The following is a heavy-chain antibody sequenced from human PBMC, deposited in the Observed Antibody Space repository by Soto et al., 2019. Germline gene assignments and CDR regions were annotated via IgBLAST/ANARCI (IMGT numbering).Heavy chain of an antibody. CDR2: ISYDGSNK. CDR1: GFTFSSYG. V-gene: IGHV3-30*18. CDR3: AKDSANLGYCSGGSCDYFDY. Sequence: GGSLRLSCAASGFTFSSYGMHWVRQAPGKGLEWVAVISYDGSNKYYADSVKGRFTISRDNSKNTLYLQMNSLRAEDTAVYYCAKDSANLGYCSGGSCDYFDYWGQGTLVTVSS. D-gene: IGHD2-15*01. J-gene: IGHJ4*02.